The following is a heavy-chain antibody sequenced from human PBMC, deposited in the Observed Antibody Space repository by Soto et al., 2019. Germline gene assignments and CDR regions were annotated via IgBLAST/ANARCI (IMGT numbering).Heavy chain of an antibody. D-gene: IGHD7-27*01. CDR3: ARGRNCLTGRCFPNWFDS. J-gene: IGHJ5*01. V-gene: IGHV4-30-4*01. CDR1: GDSISTVDYF. CDR2: IYKSATT. Sequence: SETLSLTCSVSGDSISTVDYFWAWIRQPPGQALEYIGYIYKSATTYYNPSFESRVAISLDTSKSQFSLNVTSVTAADTAVYFCARGRNCLTGRCFPNWFDSWGQGTLVTVSS.